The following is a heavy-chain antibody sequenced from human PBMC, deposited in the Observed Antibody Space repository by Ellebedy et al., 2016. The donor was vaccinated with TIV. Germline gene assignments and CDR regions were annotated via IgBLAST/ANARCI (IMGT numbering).Heavy chain of an antibody. J-gene: IGHJ4*02. CDR1: GGSISSYY. CDR3: ASDSYDSSGYYFDY. V-gene: IGHV4-59*01. D-gene: IGHD3-22*01. CDR2: IYYSGST. Sequence: SETLSLXCTVSGGSISSYYWSWIRQPPGKGLEWIGYIYYSGSTNYNPSLKSRVTISVDTSKNQFSLKLSSVTAADTAVYYCASDSYDSSGYYFDYWGQGTLVTVSS.